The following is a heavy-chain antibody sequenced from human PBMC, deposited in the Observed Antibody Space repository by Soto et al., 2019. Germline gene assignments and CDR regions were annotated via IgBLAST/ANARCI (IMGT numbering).Heavy chain of an antibody. CDR2: INPNSGGT. Sequence: ASVKVSCKASGYTFTGYYMHWVRQAPGQGLEWMGWINPNSGGTNYAQKFQGWVTMTRDTSISTAYMELSRLRSDDTAVYYCARAMESEDGGYGGNLGTNYGMDVWGQGTTVTVS. CDR3: ARAMESEDGGYGGNLGTNYGMDV. D-gene: IGHD2-21*01. V-gene: IGHV1-2*04. CDR1: GYTFTGYY. J-gene: IGHJ6*02.